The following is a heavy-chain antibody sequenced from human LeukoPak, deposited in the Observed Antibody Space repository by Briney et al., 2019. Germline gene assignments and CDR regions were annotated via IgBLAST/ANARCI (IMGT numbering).Heavy chain of an antibody. CDR3: ARGVGGSYLFDY. CDR2: IWYDGTNK. J-gene: IGHJ4*02. V-gene: IGHV3-33*01. D-gene: IGHD1-26*01. Sequence: PRRSLRLSCVASGFTFSNYDMHWVRQAPGKGLEWVAVIWYDGTNKYYADSVKGRFTISRDNSKNTLYLQMNSLRAEDTAVYYCARGVGGSYLFDYWGQGTLVTVSS. CDR1: GFTFSNYD.